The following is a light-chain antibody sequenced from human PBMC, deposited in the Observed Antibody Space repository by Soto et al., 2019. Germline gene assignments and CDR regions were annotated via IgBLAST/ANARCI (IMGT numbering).Light chain of an antibody. V-gene: IGKV3-20*01. J-gene: IGKJ1*01. CDR3: HQYGKSPRT. CDR1: QSVSSNH. CDR2: GAS. Sequence: ETMMTQSPDTLSVSLGERATLSCRASQSVSSNHLAWYQQKPGQAPRLLIYGASNRANGISDRFSGSGSGTAFTLSISRLEPGDFGVYFCHQYGKSPRTFGQGTKVDSK.